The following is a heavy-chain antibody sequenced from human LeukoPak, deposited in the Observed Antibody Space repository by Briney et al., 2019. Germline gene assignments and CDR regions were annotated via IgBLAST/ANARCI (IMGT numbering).Heavy chain of an antibody. CDR1: GYSISGGYY. CDR2: IYHSGST. D-gene: IGHD3-10*01. J-gene: IGHJ4*02. CDR3: ARHRAYYYGSGSYYNPYYFDY. Sequence: SETLSLTCTVSGYSISGGYYWGWIRQPPGKGLEWIGSIYHSGSTYYNPSLKSRVTISVDTSKNQFSLKLSSVTAADTAVYYCARHRAYYYGSGSYYNPYYFDYWGQGTLVTVSS. V-gene: IGHV4-38-2*02.